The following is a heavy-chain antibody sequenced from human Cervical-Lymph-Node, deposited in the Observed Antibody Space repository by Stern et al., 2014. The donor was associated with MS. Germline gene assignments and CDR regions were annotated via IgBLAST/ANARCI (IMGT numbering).Heavy chain of an antibody. CDR3: ARSDRLWGSFDY. D-gene: IGHD3-16*01. J-gene: IGHJ4*02. CDR2: IHYSGST. V-gene: IGHV4-31*03. CDR1: GGSISSGGYY. Sequence: QVQLQESGPGLVKPSQTLSLTCTVSGGSISSGGYYWSWIRQHPGKGLEWIGYIHYSGSTYYNPSLKSRCTISVDTSKNQFSLKLSSVTAADTALYYCARSDRLWGSFDYWGQGTLVTVSS.